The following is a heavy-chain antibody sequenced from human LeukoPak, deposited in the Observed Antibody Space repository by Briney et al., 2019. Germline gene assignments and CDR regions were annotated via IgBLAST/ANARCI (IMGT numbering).Heavy chain of an antibody. CDR1: GFTFSSYA. CDR2: ISYDGSNK. V-gene: IGHV3-30-3*01. Sequence: GRSLRLSCAASGFTFSSYAMHWVRQAPGKRLEWVAVISYDGSNKYYADSVKGRFTISRDNSKNTLYLQMNSLRAEDTAVYYCARGDPAWFDPWGQGTLVTVSS. CDR3: ARGDPAWFDP. J-gene: IGHJ5*02.